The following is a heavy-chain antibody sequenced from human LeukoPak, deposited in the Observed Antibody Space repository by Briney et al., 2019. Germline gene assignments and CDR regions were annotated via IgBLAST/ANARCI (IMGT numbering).Heavy chain of an antibody. D-gene: IGHD6-13*01. CDR3: ARSRPFFFIAAAAHNWLDP. CDR2: IPYSGST. V-gene: IGHV4-59*12. CDR1: GGSIRDYY. Sequence: SETLSLTCTVSGGSIRDYYWTWIRQPPGKGLEWIGYIPYSGSTNYNPSLKSRVTISVDTSKNQFSLKLSSVTAADTAVYYCARSRPFFFIAAAAHNWLDPWGQGTLVTVSS. J-gene: IGHJ5*02.